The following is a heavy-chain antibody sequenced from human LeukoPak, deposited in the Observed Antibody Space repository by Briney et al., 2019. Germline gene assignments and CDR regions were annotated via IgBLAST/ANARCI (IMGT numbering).Heavy chain of an antibody. CDR1: GYTFTSYG. J-gene: IGHJ6*03. Sequence: ASVKVSCKASGYTFTSYGISWVRQAPGQGLEWMGWINPNSGGTNYAQKFRGRVTMTRDTPISTAYMELSRLRSDDTAVYYCARGPRYYMDVWGKGTTVTVSS. CDR2: INPNSGGT. V-gene: IGHV1-2*02. CDR3: ARGPRYYMDV.